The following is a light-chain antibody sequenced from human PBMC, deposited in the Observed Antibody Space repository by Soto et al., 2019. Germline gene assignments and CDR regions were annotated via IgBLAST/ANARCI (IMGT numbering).Light chain of an antibody. V-gene: IGLV1-40*01. CDR2: HNF. Sequence: QSVLTQPPSASAAPGQRVTISCSGTISNIGDNHVSWYQQVPGKAPRLLIQHNFNRPSGVPDRFSGSKSGTSASLTITGLQAGDEAYYYCQSYDTFLSAVVFGGGTKLTVL. CDR1: ISNIGDNH. J-gene: IGLJ2*01. CDR3: QSYDTFLSAVV.